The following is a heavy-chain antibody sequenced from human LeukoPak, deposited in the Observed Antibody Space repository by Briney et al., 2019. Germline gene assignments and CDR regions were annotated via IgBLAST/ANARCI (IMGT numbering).Heavy chain of an antibody. D-gene: IGHD2-2*01. CDR3: ARGEGCSSTSCRTGYNWFDP. CDR1: GYTFTSYY. CDR2: INPSGGST. Sequence: ASVKVSCKASGYTFTSYYMHWVRQAPGQGLEWMGIINPSGGSTSYAQKFQGRVTMTRDTSTSTVYMELSSLRSEDTAVYYCARGEGCSSTSCRTGYNWFDPWGQGTLVTVSS. V-gene: IGHV1-46*01. J-gene: IGHJ5*02.